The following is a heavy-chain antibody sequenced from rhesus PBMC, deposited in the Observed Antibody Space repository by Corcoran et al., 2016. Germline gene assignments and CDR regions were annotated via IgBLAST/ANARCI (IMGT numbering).Heavy chain of an antibody. CDR3: ASKASRGGGTTLDFEF. Sequence: QVQLQESGPGLVKPSETLSLTCAVSGGSISGYYWNWFRQPPGKGLEWIGYIGVISGRTDYHPARKRRVTMSTDTSKTPFSLTLSAVTAADTAVYYWASKASRGGGTTLDFEFWGQCALVTVSS. CDR1: GGSISGYY. D-gene: IGHD1-14*01. J-gene: IGHJ1*01. CDR2: IGVISGRT. V-gene: IGHV4-165*02.